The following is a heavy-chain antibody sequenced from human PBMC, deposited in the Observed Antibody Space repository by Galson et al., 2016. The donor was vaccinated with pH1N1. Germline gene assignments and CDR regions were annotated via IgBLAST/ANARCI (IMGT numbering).Heavy chain of an antibody. D-gene: IGHD6-19*01. V-gene: IGHV3-21*01. Sequence: SLRLSCAASGFTFSSYNMNWVRQAPGKGLEWVASISSSTSYKYCADSVKGRFTISRDNAKNSLYLQMNSLRAEDTAVYYCARGKRSIGWTTVDYWGQGTLVTVSS. CDR1: GFTFSSYN. CDR2: ISSSTSYK. CDR3: ARGKRSIGWTTVDY. J-gene: IGHJ4*02.